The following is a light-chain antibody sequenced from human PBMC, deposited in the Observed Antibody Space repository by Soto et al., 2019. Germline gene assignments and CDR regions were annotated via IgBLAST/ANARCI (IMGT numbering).Light chain of an antibody. V-gene: IGKV4-1*01. CDR1: QSVVYSSNNKNY. CDR3: PQYYGNPPT. J-gene: IGKJ3*01. Sequence: DIVMTQSPDSLAVSLGERATINCKSNQSVVYSSNNKNYLAWHQQKPGQPPKVLIYWASTRESGVPDRFSGSGSGTDFTLTISTLQAEDVAVYYCPQYYGNPPTFGPGTKVDLK. CDR2: WAS.